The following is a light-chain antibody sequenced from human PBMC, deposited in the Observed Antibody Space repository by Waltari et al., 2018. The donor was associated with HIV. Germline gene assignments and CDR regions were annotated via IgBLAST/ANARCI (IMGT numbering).Light chain of an antibody. V-gene: IGKV1-16*01. CDR1: QGISGF. Sequence: DVQMTQSPSSVSASVGDTVTITCRASQGISGFLAWFQLKPGKAPKSLRYAASSSHSGVPSRFSGSGSGTDFSLTISSLQPEDFATYYCQQYDVYPLTFGGGTRVEIK. J-gene: IGKJ4*01. CDR2: AAS. CDR3: QQYDVYPLT.